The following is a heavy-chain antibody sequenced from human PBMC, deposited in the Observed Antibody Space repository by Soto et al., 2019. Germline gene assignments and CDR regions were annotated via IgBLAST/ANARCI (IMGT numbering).Heavy chain of an antibody. CDR2: IYYSGRT. D-gene: IGHD3-16*01. V-gene: IGHV4-59*01. CDR3: ARMRGLGEISPYLDY. CDR1: GGSIRDYQ. J-gene: IGHJ4*02. Sequence: QVQLQESGPGLVKPSETLSLTCSISGGSIRDYQWNWIRQPPGKGLEWIGYIYYSGRTNYNPSLKSRHTISLDTSTRQFALRLRSVTAADTAVYYCARMRGLGEISPYLDYWGQGALVTVSS.